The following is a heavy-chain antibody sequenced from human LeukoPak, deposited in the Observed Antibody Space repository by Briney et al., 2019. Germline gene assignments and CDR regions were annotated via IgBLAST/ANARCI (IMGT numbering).Heavy chain of an antibody. J-gene: IGHJ6*02. V-gene: IGHV1-69*04. CDR3: ARTNYYDSSGSQGPGTFYYGLDV. D-gene: IGHD3-22*01. CDR2: VIPILAIS. Sequence: SVKVSCKASGGTFSSYAITWVRQAPGQGLEWMGRVIPILAISNYTQMFQDRVTITADKSTSTAYLELSSLRSEDTAVYFCARTNYYDSSGSQGPGTFYYGLDVWGQGTTVTVSS. CDR1: GGTFSSYA.